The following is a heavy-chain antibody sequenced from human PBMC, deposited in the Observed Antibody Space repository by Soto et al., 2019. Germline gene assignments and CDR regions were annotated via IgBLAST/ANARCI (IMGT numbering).Heavy chain of an antibody. CDR2: INHSGST. V-gene: IGHV4-34*01. J-gene: IGHJ6*03. Sequence: PSETLSLACAVYGGSFSGYYWSWIRQPPGKGLEWIGEINHSGSTNYNPSLKSRVTISVDTSKNQFSLKLSSVTAADTAVYYCARPHYYYYYMDGWGKGTTVTVSS. CDR3: ARPHYYYYYMDG. CDR1: GGSFSGYY.